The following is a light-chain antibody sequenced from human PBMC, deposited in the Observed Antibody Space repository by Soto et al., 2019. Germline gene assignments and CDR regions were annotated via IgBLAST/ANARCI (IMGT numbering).Light chain of an antibody. J-gene: IGKJ4*01. Sequence: IVMTQTPHSLSVTPGQPASISCKTSQSLLHSDATTYLYWYLQRPGQPPHLLIYEGFNRFSGVPDRFSGSGSGTDFTLNISRVEAEDVGGYYCLQAIQLPLTFGGGTNVEIK. CDR1: QSLLHSDATTY. CDR2: EGF. V-gene: IGKV2D-29*01. CDR3: LQAIQLPLT.